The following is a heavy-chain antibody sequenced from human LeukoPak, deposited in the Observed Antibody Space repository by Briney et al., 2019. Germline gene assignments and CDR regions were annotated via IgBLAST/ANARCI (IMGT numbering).Heavy chain of an antibody. CDR1: GYIFSTYG. CDR2: ISIYNGNT. V-gene: IGHV1-18*01. CDR3: ARMLWSSSPYFDY. J-gene: IGHJ4*02. D-gene: IGHD6-6*01. Sequence: ASVKVSCKTSGYIFSTYGISWVRRAPGQGLEWMGWISIYNGNTNYAQKFQGRVTMTTDTSTSTAYMELSSMRSEDTAVYYCARMLWSSSPYFDYWGQGTLVTVSS.